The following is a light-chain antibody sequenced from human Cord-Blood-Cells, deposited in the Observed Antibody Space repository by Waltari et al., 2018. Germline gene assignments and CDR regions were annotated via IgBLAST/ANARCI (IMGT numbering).Light chain of an antibody. CDR2: GAS. CDR1: ENVSSN. Sequence: EIVMTQSHATLSVSPGERATLSCRDCENVSSNLAGYQQKPGQAPSILLYGASTRATGIPASFSGSGSGTEFTLTISSLQSEDFAVYYCQQYNNWPPITFGQGTRLEIK. V-gene: IGKV3-15*01. J-gene: IGKJ5*01. CDR3: QQYNNWPPIT.